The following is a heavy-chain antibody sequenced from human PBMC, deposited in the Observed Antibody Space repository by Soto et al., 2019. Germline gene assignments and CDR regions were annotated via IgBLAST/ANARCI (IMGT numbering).Heavy chain of an antibody. CDR3: AKEGSWDGGGGES. CDR2: IIPVFRTS. D-gene: IGHD3-16*01. J-gene: IGHJ4*02. CDR1: GVTFSSYA. V-gene: IGHV1-69*18. Sequence: QVQLVQSGAEVKKPGSSVKVSCSASGVTFSSYAFTWVRQAPGQGLEWMGNIIPVFRTSNYAQRFQGRLTISADEYTTTVYLELSSLRSEDTDVYFCAKEGSWDGGGGESWGQGTLVIVSS.